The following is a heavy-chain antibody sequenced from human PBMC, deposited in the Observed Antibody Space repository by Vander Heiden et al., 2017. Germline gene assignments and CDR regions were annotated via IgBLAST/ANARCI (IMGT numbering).Heavy chain of an antibody. CDR2: ISGSGGST. CDR1: GSTFRSYA. Sequence: EVQLLESGGGLVQPGGSLRLSCAASGSTFRSYAMGWVRQAPGKGLEWVSAISGSGGSTYYADSVKGRFTISRDNSKNTLYLQMNSLRAEDTAVYYCAKDSEYGAGSYYNVGYFDYWGQGTLVTVSS. V-gene: IGHV3-23*01. J-gene: IGHJ4*02. D-gene: IGHD3-10*01. CDR3: AKDSEYGAGSYYNVGYFDY.